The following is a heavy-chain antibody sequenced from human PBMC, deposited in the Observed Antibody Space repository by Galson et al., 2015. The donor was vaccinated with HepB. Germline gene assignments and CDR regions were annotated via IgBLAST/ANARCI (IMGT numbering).Heavy chain of an antibody. V-gene: IGHV1-2*02. J-gene: IGHJ4*02. CDR2: INPNGGGT. CDR1: GYTFIGHY. D-gene: IGHD4-17*01. CDR3: ARDPTTVTTPYLDH. Sequence: SVKVSCKASGYTFIGHYIHWVRQAPGQGLEWMGWINPNGGGTNYAQKFQGRFTMTRDTSIRTVYMEVIRLRSDDTAIYYCARDPTTVTTPYLDHWGQGTPVTVSS.